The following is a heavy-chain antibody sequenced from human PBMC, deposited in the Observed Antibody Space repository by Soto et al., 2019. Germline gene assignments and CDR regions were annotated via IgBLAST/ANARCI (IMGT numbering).Heavy chain of an antibody. CDR2: IIPILGIA. D-gene: IGHD7-27*01. CDR3: ARGSPLGGDGMDV. Sequence: QVQLVQSGAEVKKPGSSVKVSCKASGGTFSSYTISWVRQAPGQGLEWMGRIIPILGIANYAQKFQGRVKITADKSTSTADLELSSLRSEGTAVYYCARGSPLGGDGMDVWGQGTTVTVSS. CDR1: GGTFSSYT. V-gene: IGHV1-69*02. J-gene: IGHJ6*02.